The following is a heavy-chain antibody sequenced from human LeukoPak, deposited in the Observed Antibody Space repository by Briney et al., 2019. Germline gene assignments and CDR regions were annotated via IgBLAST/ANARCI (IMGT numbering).Heavy chain of an antibody. J-gene: IGHJ4*02. D-gene: IGHD6-19*01. CDR1: GFTFSSYW. Sequence: GGSLRLSCAASGFTFSSYWMSWVRQAPGKGLEWVANIKQDGSEKYYVDSVKGRFTISRDNAKNSLYLQMNSLRAEDTAVYYCASLRYIAVAGTYCFDYWGQGTLVTVSS. CDR2: IKQDGSEK. CDR3: ASLRYIAVAGTYCFDY. V-gene: IGHV3-7*01.